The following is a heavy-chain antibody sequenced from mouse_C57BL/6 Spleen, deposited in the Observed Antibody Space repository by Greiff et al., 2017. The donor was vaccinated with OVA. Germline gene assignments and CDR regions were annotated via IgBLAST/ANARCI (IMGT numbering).Heavy chain of an antibody. Sequence: VQVVESEGGLVQPGSSMKLSCTASGFTFSDYYMAWVRQVPEKGLEWVANINYDGSSTYYLDSLKSRFIISRDNAKNILYLQMSSLKSEDTATYYCARDYYGSYWYFDVWGTGTTVTVSS. D-gene: IGHD1-1*01. CDR1: GFTFSDYY. J-gene: IGHJ1*03. CDR2: INYDGSST. V-gene: IGHV5-16*01. CDR3: ARDYYGSYWYFDV.